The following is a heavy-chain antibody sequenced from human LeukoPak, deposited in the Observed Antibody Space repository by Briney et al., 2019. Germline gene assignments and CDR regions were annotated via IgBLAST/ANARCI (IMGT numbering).Heavy chain of an antibody. V-gene: IGHV3-23*01. J-gene: IGHJ6*03. D-gene: IGHD2-2*01. CDR3: ARGCSTTSCWDYYYMDV. CDR1: GFTFSSYA. CDR2: ISGSGGST. Sequence: GGSLRLSCAASGFTFSSYAMSWVRQAPGKGLEWVSDISGSGGSTYYADSVKGRFTISRDNSKNTLYLQMNNLRAEDTAVYYCARGCSTTSCWDYYYMDVWGKGIMVTVSS.